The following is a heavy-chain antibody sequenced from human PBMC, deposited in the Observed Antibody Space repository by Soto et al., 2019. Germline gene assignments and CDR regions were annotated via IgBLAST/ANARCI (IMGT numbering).Heavy chain of an antibody. J-gene: IGHJ4*02. D-gene: IGHD6-6*01. CDR3: TTCIAARPPQRATGDY. CDR1: GFTFSNAW. CDR2: IKSKTDGGTT. V-gene: IGHV3-15*01. Sequence: SLRLSCAASGFTFSNAWMSWVRQAPGKGLEWVGRIKSKTDGGTTDYAAPVKGRFTISRDDSKNTLYLQMNSLKTEDTAVYYCTTCIAARPPQRATGDYWGQGTLVTVSS.